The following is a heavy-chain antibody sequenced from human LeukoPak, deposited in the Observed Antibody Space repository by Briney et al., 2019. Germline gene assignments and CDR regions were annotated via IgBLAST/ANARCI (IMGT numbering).Heavy chain of an antibody. Sequence: SFSSYWMSWVRQAPGKGLEWIGSIYYSGSTYYNPSLKSRVTISVDTSKNQFSLKLSSVTAADTAVYYCARRITASHFDYWGQGTLVTVSS. CDR2: IYYSGST. CDR3: ARRITASHFDY. V-gene: IGHV4-39*01. CDR1: SFSSYW. D-gene: IGHD3-3*01. J-gene: IGHJ4*02.